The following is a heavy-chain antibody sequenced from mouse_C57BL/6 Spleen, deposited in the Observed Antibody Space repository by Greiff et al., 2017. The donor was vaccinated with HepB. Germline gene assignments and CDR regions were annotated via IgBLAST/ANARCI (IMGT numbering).Heavy chain of an antibody. CDR2: ISSGGSYT. CDR1: GFTFSSYG. Sequence: DVKLQESGGDLVKPGGSLKLSCAASGFTFSSYGMSWVRQTPDKRLEWVATISSGGSYTYYPDSVKGRFTISRDNAKNTLYLQMSSLKSEDTAMYYCARREGGHYFDYWGQGTTLTVSS. J-gene: IGHJ2*01. CDR3: ARREGGHYFDY. V-gene: IGHV5-6*02. D-gene: IGHD1-1*02.